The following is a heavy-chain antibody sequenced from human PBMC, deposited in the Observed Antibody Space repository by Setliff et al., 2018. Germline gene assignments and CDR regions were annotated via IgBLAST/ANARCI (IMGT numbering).Heavy chain of an antibody. CDR3: ARASRFGTIVYRGYYYMDV. CDR1: GYTFSSYA. D-gene: IGHD3-10*01. Sequence: ASVKVSCKASGYTFSSYAMNWVRQAPGQGLEWMGWINTNTGNPTYAQGFTGRFVFSLDTSVSTAYLQISSLKAEDTALYYCARASRFGTIVYRGYYYMDVWGKGTTVTVSS. V-gene: IGHV7-4-1*02. J-gene: IGHJ6*03. CDR2: INTNTGNP.